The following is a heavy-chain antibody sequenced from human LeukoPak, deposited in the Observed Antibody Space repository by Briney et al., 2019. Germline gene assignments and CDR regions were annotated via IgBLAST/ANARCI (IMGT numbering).Heavy chain of an antibody. Sequence: ASVKVSCKASGYTFTSYGISWVRQAPGQGLEWMGGIIPIFGTANYAQKFQGRVTITADESTSTAYMELSSLRSEDTAVYYCAGHNYYGSGSYWFNPWGQGTLVTVSS. V-gene: IGHV1-69*13. CDR3: AGHNYYGSGSYWFNP. CDR2: IIPIFGTA. D-gene: IGHD3-10*01. J-gene: IGHJ5*02. CDR1: GYTFTSYG.